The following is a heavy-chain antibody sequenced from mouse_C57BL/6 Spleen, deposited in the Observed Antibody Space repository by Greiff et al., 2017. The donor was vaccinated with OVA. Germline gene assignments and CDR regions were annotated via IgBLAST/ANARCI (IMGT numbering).Heavy chain of an antibody. CDR1: GYTFTSYW. V-gene: IGHV1-50*01. J-gene: IGHJ2*01. Sequence: QVQLQQPGAELVKPGASVKLSCKASGYTFTSYWMQWVKQRPGQGLEWIGEIDPSDSYTNYNQKFKGKATLTVDTSSSTAYMQLSSLTSEDSAVYYCARNSYCDYWGQGTTLTVSS. CDR2: IDPSDSYT. CDR3: ARNSYCDY.